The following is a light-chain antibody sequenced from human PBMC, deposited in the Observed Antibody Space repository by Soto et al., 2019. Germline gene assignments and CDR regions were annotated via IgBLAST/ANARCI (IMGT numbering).Light chain of an antibody. CDR1: QSLVYSDGNTY. Sequence: DVVMAQSPLSLPVTLGQPASISCKSSQSLVYSDGNTYLNWFQQRPGQSPRRLIYKVSNRDSGVPERLSGSESGTNFRLKISRVKAEDSGVYYCMQGKQWSPYTCGQGTNLESK. CDR3: MQGKQWSPYT. V-gene: IGKV2-30*01. CDR2: KVS. J-gene: IGKJ2*01.